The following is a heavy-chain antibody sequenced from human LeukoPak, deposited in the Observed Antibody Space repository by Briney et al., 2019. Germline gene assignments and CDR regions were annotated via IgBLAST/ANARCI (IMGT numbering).Heavy chain of an antibody. J-gene: IGHJ5*02. D-gene: IGHD4-11*01. CDR2: IDHSGRT. V-gene: IGHV4-34*01. Sequence: SETLSLSCAVYGGSFSGYYWSWIRQLPGKGLEWIGEIDHSGRTNYNPSLKSRVTISVDTSKNQFSLRLSSVIAADTAVYYCARGGTGYSNYPFDPWGQGTLVTVSS. CDR3: ARGGTGYSNYPFDP. CDR1: GGSFSGYY.